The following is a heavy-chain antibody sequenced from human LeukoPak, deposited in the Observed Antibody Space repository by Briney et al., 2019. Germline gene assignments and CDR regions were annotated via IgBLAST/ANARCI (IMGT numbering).Heavy chain of an antibody. CDR2: ISPSGDIT. V-gene: IGHV3-23*01. CDR3: AKSGGYGLIDY. Sequence: GGSLRLSCAASGFTFSSHGMNWVRQAPGKGLEWVSGISPSGDITYYTDSVRGRFTISRDNFKNTLSLQVNSLRAEDTAMYYCAKSGGYGLIDYWGQGTRVTVSS. CDR1: GFTFSSHG. J-gene: IGHJ4*02. D-gene: IGHD1-26*01.